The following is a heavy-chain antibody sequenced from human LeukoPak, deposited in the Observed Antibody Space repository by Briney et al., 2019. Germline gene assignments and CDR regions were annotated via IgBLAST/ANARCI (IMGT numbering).Heavy chain of an antibody. D-gene: IGHD5-18*01. CDR1: GFTFSSYA. V-gene: IGHV3-23*01. J-gene: IGHJ4*02. CDR2: ISGSVGST. Sequence: GGSLRPSCAASGFTFSSYAMSWVRQAPGKGLEWVSAISGSVGSTYYEDSVRGRFTIARANSKNTLYLHMNSLRAEDTAVYYCAKEGVQLWSLDYWGQGTLVTASS. CDR3: AKEGVQLWSLDY.